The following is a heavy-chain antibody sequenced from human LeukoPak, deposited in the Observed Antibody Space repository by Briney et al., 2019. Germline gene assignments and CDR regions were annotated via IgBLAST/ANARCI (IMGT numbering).Heavy chain of an antibody. V-gene: IGHV4-34*01. D-gene: IGHD6-13*01. J-gene: IGHJ4*02. CDR3: ASTLSWYSDYYFDY. CDR2: INHSGST. CDR1: GGSFGGYY. Sequence: SETLSLTCAVYGGSFGGYYWSWIRQPPGKGLEWIGEINHSGSTNYNPSLKSRVTISVDMSENQFSLKLSSVTAADTAVYYCASTLSWYSDYYFDYWGQGTLVTVSS.